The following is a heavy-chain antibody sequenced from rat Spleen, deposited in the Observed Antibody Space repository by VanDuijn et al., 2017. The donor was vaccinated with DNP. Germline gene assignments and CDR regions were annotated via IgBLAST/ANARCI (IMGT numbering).Heavy chain of an antibody. CDR2: IFYDGRGT. CDR1: GFIFSDYA. D-gene: IGHD4-3*01. V-gene: IGHV5-17*01. Sequence: EVQLVESGGGLVQPGRSLKLSCAASGFIFSDYAMAWVRRSPRRGLEWVATIFYDGRGTNYRGSVKGRFTNSRDNAKSTLYLQMNSLRSHDMATYYCIRWNSGHFDYWGQGVMVTVSS. CDR3: IRWNSGHFDY. J-gene: IGHJ2*01.